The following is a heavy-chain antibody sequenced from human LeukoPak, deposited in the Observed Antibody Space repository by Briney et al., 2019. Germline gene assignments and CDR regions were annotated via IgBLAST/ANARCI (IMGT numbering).Heavy chain of an antibody. CDR2: ISYDGSNK. Sequence: QSGGSLRLSCAASGFTFSSYGMHWVRQAPGKGLEWVAVISYDGSNKYYADSVKGRFTISRDNSKNTLYLQMNSLRAEDTAVYYCAKPISGYDFHYWGQGTLVTVSS. D-gene: IGHD5-12*01. CDR1: GFTFSSYG. CDR3: AKPISGYDFHY. J-gene: IGHJ4*02. V-gene: IGHV3-30*18.